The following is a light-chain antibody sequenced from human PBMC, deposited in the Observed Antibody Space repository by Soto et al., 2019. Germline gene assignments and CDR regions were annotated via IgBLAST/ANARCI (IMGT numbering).Light chain of an antibody. V-gene: IGLV2-14*01. CDR2: EVN. CDR3: ISYTSTSTLV. J-gene: IGLJ1*01. CDR1: SSDIGAYSY. Sequence: QSVLTQPASVSGSPGQSITISCTGTSSDIGAYSYVSWYQQHPGKAPKLMIYEVNNRPSGISDRFSGSKSGNTASLTISGLQAEDEADYYCISYTSTSTLVFGTGTKLTVL.